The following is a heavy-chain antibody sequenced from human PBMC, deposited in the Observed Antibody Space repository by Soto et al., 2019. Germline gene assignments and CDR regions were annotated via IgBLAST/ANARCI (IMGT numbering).Heavy chain of an antibody. CDR3: AHYVSTSPAGGFDP. D-gene: IGHD3-10*02. J-gene: IGHJ5*02. Sequence: QITLKESGPTLVKPTQTLTLTCTFSGLSLSTSGEAVGWIRQPPGKALEWLALRYWDDDKRYNPTLKTRLTSTTDTPKNHVVPTLTNMDPVDTATYYCAHYVSTSPAGGFDPWGQGIRVTVSS. V-gene: IGHV2-5*02. CDR2: RYWDDDK. CDR1: GLSLSTSGEA.